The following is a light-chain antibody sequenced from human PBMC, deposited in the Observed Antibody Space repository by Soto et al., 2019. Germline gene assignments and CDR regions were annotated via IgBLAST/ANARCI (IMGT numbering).Light chain of an antibody. CDR1: ESISSSY. J-gene: IGKJ5*01. V-gene: IGKV3D-7*01. Sequence: TQSPTTLSVSRGERATLWCRVRESISSSYLSWYQQRPGQAPRLLIYGASTRATGIPARFSGSGRGSGTDFTLTISSLQPEDFAVYYCQQDYNLPITFGQGTRLEI. CDR2: GAS. CDR3: QQDYNLPIT.